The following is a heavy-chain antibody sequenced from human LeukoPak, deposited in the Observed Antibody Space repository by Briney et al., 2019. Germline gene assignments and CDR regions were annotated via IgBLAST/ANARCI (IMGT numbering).Heavy chain of an antibody. V-gene: IGHV4-39*07. CDR2: IYYSGST. Sequence: SETLSLTCTVSGGSISSSSYYWGWIRQPPGKGLEWIGSIYYSGSTYYNPSLKSRVTISVDTSKNQFSLKLSSVTAEDTAVYYCAKYSDDYVWGTYRLMNFDYWGQGTLVSVSS. D-gene: IGHD3-16*02. CDR1: GGSISSSSYY. CDR3: AKYSDDYVWGTYRLMNFDY. J-gene: IGHJ4*02.